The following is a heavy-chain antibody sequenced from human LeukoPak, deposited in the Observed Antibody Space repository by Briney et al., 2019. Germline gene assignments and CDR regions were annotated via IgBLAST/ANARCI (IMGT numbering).Heavy chain of an antibody. CDR1: GGSISSYY. CDR2: IYYSGST. CDR3: ARDSGMATTNYYYYMDV. V-gene: IGHV4-59*01. J-gene: IGHJ6*03. D-gene: IGHD5-24*01. Sequence: SETLSLTCTVSGGSISSYYWSWIRQPPGKGLEWIGYIYYSGSTNYKPSLKSRVTISVDTSKNQFSLKLSSVTAADTAVYYCARDSGMATTNYYYYMDVWGKGTTVTISS.